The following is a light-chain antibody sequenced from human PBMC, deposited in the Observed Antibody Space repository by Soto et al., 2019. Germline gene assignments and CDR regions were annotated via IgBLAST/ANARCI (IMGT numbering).Light chain of an antibody. CDR3: QQASSFPPT. CDR2: TAS. Sequence: DMQMTQSPSSVSASVGDRVTSTCRASDGISSWLAWYQQKPGKAPELLIYTASSLQSGVPSRFSGSGSGTDFTLTISSLQPEDFATYYCQQASSFPPTFGQGTKVEIK. CDR1: DGISSW. V-gene: IGKV1-12*01. J-gene: IGKJ1*01.